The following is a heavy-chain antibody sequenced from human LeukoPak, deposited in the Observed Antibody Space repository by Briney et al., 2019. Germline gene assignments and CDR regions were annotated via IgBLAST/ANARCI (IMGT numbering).Heavy chain of an antibody. CDR1: GGSVSSSSYY. D-gene: IGHD6-6*01. J-gene: IGHJ6*03. V-gene: IGHV4-39*01. CDR2: IYYSGST. CDR3: ARHPGFRKQLVLSYYYYMDV. Sequence: KPSETLSLTCTVSGGSVSSSSYYWGWIRQPPGKGLEWIGSIYYSGSTYYNPSLKSRVTISVDTSKNQFSLKLSSVTAADTAVYYCARHPGFRKQLVLSYYYYMDVWGKGTTVTVSS.